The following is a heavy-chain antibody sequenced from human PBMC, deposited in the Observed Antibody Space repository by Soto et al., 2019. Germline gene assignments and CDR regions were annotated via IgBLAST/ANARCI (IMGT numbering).Heavy chain of an antibody. Sequence: SETLSLTCTVSGGSISSGGYYWSWIRQHPGKGLEWIGYIYYSGSTYYNPSLKSRVTISVDTSKNQFSLKLSSVTAADTAVYYCARVARIAAAGTDYYYYGMDVWGQWTTVT. CDR1: GGSISSGGYY. J-gene: IGHJ6*02. V-gene: IGHV4-31*03. CDR2: IYYSGST. CDR3: ARVARIAAAGTDYYYYGMDV. D-gene: IGHD6-13*01.